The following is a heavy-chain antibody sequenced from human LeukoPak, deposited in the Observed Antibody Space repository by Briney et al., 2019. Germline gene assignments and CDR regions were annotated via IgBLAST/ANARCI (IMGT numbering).Heavy chain of an antibody. D-gene: IGHD6-19*01. J-gene: IGHJ1*01. CDR3: ARDRPEYSSGWYYFQH. Sequence: GRSLRLSCAASGFTFSSYAMHWGRQAPGKGLGLVAVISYDGSNKYYADSVKGRFTISRDNSKNTLYLQMNSLRAEDTAVYYCARDRPEYSSGWYYFQHWGQGTLVTVSS. V-gene: IGHV3-30*04. CDR2: ISYDGSNK. CDR1: GFTFSSYA.